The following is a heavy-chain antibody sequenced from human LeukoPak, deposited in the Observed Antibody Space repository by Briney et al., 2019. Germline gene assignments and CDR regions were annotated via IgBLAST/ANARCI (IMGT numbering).Heavy chain of an antibody. CDR3: ARVGATTFY. V-gene: IGHV3-23*01. CDR2: FNSGGST. CDR1: GFTFSSFA. Sequence: GGSLRLSCAASGFTFSSFAMSWVRQAPGKGLEWVSTFNSGGSTYYADSVKGRFTISRDNAKNTLYLQMKSLRAEDTAVYYCARVGATTFYWGQGTLVTVSS. D-gene: IGHD1-26*01. J-gene: IGHJ4*02.